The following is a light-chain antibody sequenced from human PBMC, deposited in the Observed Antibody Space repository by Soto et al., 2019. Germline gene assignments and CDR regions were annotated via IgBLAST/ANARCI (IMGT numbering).Light chain of an antibody. Sequence: EIVLTQSPGTLSLSPGERATLSCRASQSVSSSFLAWYQQKPGQAPRLLIYGASSRATGIPDRFSGSGSGTDFTLTISGLEPEDFAVYYCQQYGLSPWTFGQGTTVEIK. CDR1: QSVSSSF. CDR3: QQYGLSPWT. CDR2: GAS. V-gene: IGKV3-20*01. J-gene: IGKJ1*01.